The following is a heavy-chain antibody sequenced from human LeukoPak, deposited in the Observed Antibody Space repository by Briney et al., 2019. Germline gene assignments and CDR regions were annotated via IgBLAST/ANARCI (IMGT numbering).Heavy chain of an antibody. D-gene: IGHD1-14*01. CDR1: GYTFNSYY. CDR2: INPSGGST. Sequence: ASVKVSCKASGYTFNSYYMHWVRQAPGQGLEWMGIINPSGGSTSYAQKFQGRVTMTRDMSTSTVYMELSSLRSEDTAVYYCAREMGPDGVGYWGQGTLVTVSS. V-gene: IGHV1-46*02. CDR3: AREMGPDGVGY. J-gene: IGHJ4*02.